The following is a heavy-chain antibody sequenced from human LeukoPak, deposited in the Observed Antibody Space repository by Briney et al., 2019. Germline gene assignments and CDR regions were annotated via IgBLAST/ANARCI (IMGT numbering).Heavy chain of an antibody. V-gene: IGHV4-38-2*02. CDR3: AKRGLSNYFDY. CDR2: IYHSGST. J-gene: IGHJ4*02. CDR1: GYSISSGYY. Sequence: PSETLSLTCTVSGYSISSGYYWGWIRQPPGKGLEWIGSIYHSGSTYYNPSLKSRVTISVDTSKNQFSLKLSSVTAADTAVYYCAKRGLSNYFDYWGQGTLVTVSS. D-gene: IGHD3-16*02.